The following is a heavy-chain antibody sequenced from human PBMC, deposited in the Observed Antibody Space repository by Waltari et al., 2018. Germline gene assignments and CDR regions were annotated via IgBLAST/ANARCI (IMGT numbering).Heavy chain of an antibody. Sequence: EVQLVESGGVVVQPGGSLRLSCAASGFTFDDYAMHWVRQPPGKGLEWVSLISWDGVSPYYADSVKGRFTISRDNNKDSLYLQMNSLRLEDTALYFCAKSISDNFYFDYWGQGTLVSVSS. J-gene: IGHJ4*02. V-gene: IGHV3-43D*03. CDR2: ISWDGVSP. CDR3: AKSISDNFYFDY. CDR1: GFTFDDYA. D-gene: IGHD1-1*01.